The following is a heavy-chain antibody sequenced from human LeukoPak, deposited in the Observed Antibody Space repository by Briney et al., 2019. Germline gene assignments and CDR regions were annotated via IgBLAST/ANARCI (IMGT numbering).Heavy chain of an antibody. CDR1: GYTFTGYY. D-gene: IGHD5-18*01. CDR2: INTHSGGT. CDR3: ARVGRGYSYGYFDY. J-gene: IGHJ4*02. Sequence: ASVKVYCKASGYTFTGYYMHWVRQAPGQGLEWIGWINTHSGGTNYAQKFQGRVTMTRDTSISTAYMELSRLRSDDTAVYYCARVGRGYSYGYFDYWGQGTLVTVSS. V-gene: IGHV1-2*02.